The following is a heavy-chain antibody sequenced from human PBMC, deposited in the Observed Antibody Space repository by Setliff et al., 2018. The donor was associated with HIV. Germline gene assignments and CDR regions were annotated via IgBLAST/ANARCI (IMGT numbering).Heavy chain of an antibody. CDR3: ARETYYYDNPQYYYYYMDV. CDR1: GGSISSGSYY. D-gene: IGHD3-22*01. V-gene: IGHV4-61*02. J-gene: IGHJ6*03. Sequence: KPSETLSLTFTVSGGSISSGSYYWSWIRQPAGKGLEWIGRIYTSGSTNYNPSLKSRVTISVDTSKNQFSLKLRSVTAADTAVYYCARETYYYDNPQYYYYYMDVWGKGTTVTVSS. CDR2: IYTSGST.